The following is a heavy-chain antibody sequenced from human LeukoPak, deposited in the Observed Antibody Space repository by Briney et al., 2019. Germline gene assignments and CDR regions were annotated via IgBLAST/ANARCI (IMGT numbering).Heavy chain of an antibody. Sequence: ASVKVSCKASGGTFSSYAISWVRQAPGQGLEWMGGIIPIFGTANYAQKFQGRVTITADESTSTAYMELSSLRSEDTAVYYCARALGLGYAMTFSYYFDYWGQGTLVTVSS. CDR3: ARALGLGYAMTFSYYFDY. V-gene: IGHV1-69*13. D-gene: IGHD2-8*01. CDR2: IIPIFGTA. CDR1: GGTFSSYA. J-gene: IGHJ4*02.